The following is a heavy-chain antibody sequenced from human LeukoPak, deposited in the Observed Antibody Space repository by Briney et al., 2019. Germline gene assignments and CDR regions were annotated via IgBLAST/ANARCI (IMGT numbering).Heavy chain of an antibody. V-gene: IGHV3-23*01. D-gene: IGHD6-19*01. CDR2: ISGSTGRT. CDR3: AKDHLPGIVVADRDY. J-gene: IGHJ4*02. CDR1: GFTFSTYA. Sequence: GGSLRLSCAASGFTFSTYAMSWVRQAPGKGLEWVSAISGSTGRTYYADSVKGRFTISRDNSKNTLYLQMNNLRAEDTAVYYCAKDHLPGIVVADRDYWGQGTLVTVSS.